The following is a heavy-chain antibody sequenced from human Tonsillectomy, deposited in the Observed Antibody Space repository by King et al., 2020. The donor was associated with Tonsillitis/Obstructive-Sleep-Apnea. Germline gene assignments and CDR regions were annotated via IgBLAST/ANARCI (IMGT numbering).Heavy chain of an antibody. J-gene: IGHJ4*02. V-gene: IGHV3-21*01. Sequence: VQLVESGGGLVKPGGSLRLSCAASGFTFSSYSMNWVRQAPGKGLEWVSSISSSGSYIHYADSVKGRFTISRDNAKNSLYLQMNSLRADDTAVYYCARGPTVVVVAATPYLGHRGPGTLVTVSS. CDR2: ISSSGSYI. CDR3: ARGPTVVVVAATPYLGH. CDR1: GFTFSSYS. D-gene: IGHD2-15*01.